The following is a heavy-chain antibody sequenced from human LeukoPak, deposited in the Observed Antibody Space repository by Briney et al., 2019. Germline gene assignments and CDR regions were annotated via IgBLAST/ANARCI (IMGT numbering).Heavy chain of an antibody. V-gene: IGHV4-59*01. CDR2: IYYSGST. CDR3: AQNGYYCIDV. D-gene: IGHD2-8*01. CDR1: GGSISSYY. J-gene: IGHJ6*03. Sequence: SETLSLTCTVSGGSISSYYWSWIRQPPGKGLEWIGYIYYSGSTDYNPSLKSRVTISVDTSKTQFALKLSSVTAADTAVYYCAQNGYYCIDVWGKGTTVTVSS.